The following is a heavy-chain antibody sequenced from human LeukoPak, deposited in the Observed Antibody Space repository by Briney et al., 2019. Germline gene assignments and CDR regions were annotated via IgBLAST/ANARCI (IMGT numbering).Heavy chain of an antibody. Sequence: SETLSLTCTVSGGSIRSYYWNWIRQPAGKGLEWIGRIYSSGYTNYNPSLKNRVSMSVDTSKNQFSLKLTSLTAADTAVYYCERGEHSADYWGPGALVTVSS. CDR2: IYSSGYT. CDR1: GGSIRSYY. V-gene: IGHV4-4*07. CDR3: ERGEHSADY. J-gene: IGHJ4*02. D-gene: IGHD1/OR15-1a*01.